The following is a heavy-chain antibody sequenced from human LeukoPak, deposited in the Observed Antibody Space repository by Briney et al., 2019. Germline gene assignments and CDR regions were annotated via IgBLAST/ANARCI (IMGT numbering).Heavy chain of an antibody. Sequence: GGSLRLSCAASGFTFSSYSMNWVRQAPGKGLEWVSSISSSSSYIYYADSVKGRFTISRDNAKNSQYLQMNSLRAEDTAVYYCARDQGYYDANNWFDPWGQGTLVTVSS. J-gene: IGHJ5*02. CDR3: ARDQGYYDANNWFDP. D-gene: IGHD1-26*01. CDR1: GFTFSSYS. V-gene: IGHV3-21*01. CDR2: ISSSSSYI.